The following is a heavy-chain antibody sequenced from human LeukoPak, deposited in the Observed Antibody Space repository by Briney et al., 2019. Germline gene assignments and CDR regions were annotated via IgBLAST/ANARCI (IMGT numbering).Heavy chain of an antibody. CDR1: GFTFSTYS. CDR3: ARDGLFDY. J-gene: IGHJ4*02. Sequence: PGGSLRLSCAASGFTFSTYSMHWVRQAPGKGLEWVSSIRSGSTYINYADSVKGRFTISRDDAKKSLYLQMNSLRAEDTAVYYCARDGLFDYWGQGTLVTVSS. CDR2: IRSGSTYI. V-gene: IGHV3-21*01.